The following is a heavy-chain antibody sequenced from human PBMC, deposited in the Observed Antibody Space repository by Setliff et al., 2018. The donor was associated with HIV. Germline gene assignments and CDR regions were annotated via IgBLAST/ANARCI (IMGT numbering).Heavy chain of an antibody. Sequence: PSETLSLTCAVYGGSFSGYYWSWIRQPPGKELEWIGSGHYTGNTYTSPSLKSRATISLDASKNKISLKLTSVTSADTAVYYCAREGDGIDFWGQGTLVTVSS. CDR2: GHYTGNT. J-gene: IGHJ4*02. D-gene: IGHD2-21*02. CDR1: GGSFSGYY. CDR3: AREGDGIDF. V-gene: IGHV4-34*04.